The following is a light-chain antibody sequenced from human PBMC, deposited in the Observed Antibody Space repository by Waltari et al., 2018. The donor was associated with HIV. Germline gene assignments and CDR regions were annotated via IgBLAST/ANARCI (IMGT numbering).Light chain of an antibody. J-gene: IGKJ1*01. CDR3: QQYNNRPPWT. CDR2: DAS. CDR1: QGVTTK. Sequence: EVLLTQSPASLFVYPGVAASLSCRASQGVTTKVAWYQQKPGQAPRLLIYDASNRATGIPPRFSASGSGTDFTLNISSLQSEDFAVYYCQQYNNRPPWTFGQGTKVEIK. V-gene: IGKV3D-15*01.